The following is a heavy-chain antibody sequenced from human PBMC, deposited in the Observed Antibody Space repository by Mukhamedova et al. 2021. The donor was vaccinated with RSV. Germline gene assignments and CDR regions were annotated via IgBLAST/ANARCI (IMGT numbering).Heavy chain of an antibody. CDR2: GAI. J-gene: IGHJ4*02. Sequence: GAIEYAASVKGRFTISRDDSKNIAYLQMSSLKTEDTAVYYCSIASVASTTDYGAYHLDYCGQGTLVTVS. CDR3: SIASVASTTDYGAYHLDY. V-gene: IGHV3-49*02. D-gene: IGHD4-17*01.